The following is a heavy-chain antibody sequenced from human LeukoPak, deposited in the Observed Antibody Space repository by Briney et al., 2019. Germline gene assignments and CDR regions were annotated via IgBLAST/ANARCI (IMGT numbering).Heavy chain of an antibody. CDR2: IKSKTDGGTT. CDR1: GFTFSNAW. V-gene: IGHV3-15*01. CDR3: TTDSPEYHPEPIDY. D-gene: IGHD2/OR15-2a*01. Sequence: GGSLRLSCAASGFTFSNAWMSWVRQAPGKGLEWVGRIKSKTDGGTTDYAAPVKGRFTISRDDSKNTLYLQMNSLKTADTAVYYCTTDSPEYHPEPIDYWGQGTLVTVSS. J-gene: IGHJ4*02.